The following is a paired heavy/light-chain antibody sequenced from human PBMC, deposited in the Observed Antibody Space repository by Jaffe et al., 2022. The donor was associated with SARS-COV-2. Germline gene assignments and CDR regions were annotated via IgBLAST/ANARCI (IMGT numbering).Light chain of an antibody. V-gene: IGKV4-1*01. CDR1: QSILYSSHNKNS. J-gene: IGKJ1*01. CDR3: QQYYRNPRT. CDR2: WAS. Sequence: DIVMTQSPDSLAVSLGERATINCKSSQSILYSSHNKNSLAWYQHKPGQPPKLLIYWASTRESGVPDRFSGSGSGTDFTLTISSLQAEDVAVYYCQQYYRNPRTFGQGTKVEIK.
Heavy chain of an antibody. V-gene: IGHV3-30*03. CDR1: TFTLGSYG. CDR2: ISYDGSRK. D-gene: IGHD3-22*01. CDR3: ARDRGPRPDYYDRSGFYPHDY. Sequence: QVHLVESGGGVVQPGKSLRLSCAASTFTLGSYGMHWVRQAPGKGLEWVAVISYDGSRKDYADSVKGRFTISRDNSKNTLYLQMNSLITEDTAVYYCARDRGPRPDYYDRSGFYPHDYWGQGALVTVSS. J-gene: IGHJ4*02.